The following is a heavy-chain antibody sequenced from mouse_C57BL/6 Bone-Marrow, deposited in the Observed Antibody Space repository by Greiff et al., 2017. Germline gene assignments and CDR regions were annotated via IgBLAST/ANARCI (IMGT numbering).Heavy chain of an antibody. CDR1: GYTFTGYW. V-gene: IGHV1-9*01. Sequence: QVQLQQSGAELMKPGASVKLSCKATGYTFTGYWIEWVKQRPGHGLEWIGEILPGSGSTNYNEKFKGKATLTVDTSSSTAYMELHSLTSEDSAVYFCAPLSLDVWGTGTTVTVSS. CDR2: ILPGSGST. CDR3: APLSLDV. J-gene: IGHJ1*03.